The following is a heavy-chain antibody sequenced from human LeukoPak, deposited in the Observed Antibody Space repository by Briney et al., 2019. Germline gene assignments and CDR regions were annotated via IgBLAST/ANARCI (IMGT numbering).Heavy chain of an antibody. J-gene: IGHJ5*02. D-gene: IGHD2-15*01. Sequence: PGGSLRLSCAASGFTFSSYSMNWVRQAPGKGLEWVSSISSSSSYIYYVDSVKGRFTISRDNAKNSLYPQMNSLRAEDTAVYYCARGLGYCSGGSCRNWFDPWGQGTLVTVSS. CDR1: GFTFSSYS. CDR2: ISSSSSYI. CDR3: ARGLGYCSGGSCRNWFDP. V-gene: IGHV3-21*01.